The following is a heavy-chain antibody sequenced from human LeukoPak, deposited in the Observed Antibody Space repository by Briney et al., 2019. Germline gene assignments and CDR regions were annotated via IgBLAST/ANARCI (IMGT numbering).Heavy chain of an antibody. CDR1: GGSFSGYY. V-gene: IGHV4-34*01. CDR2: INHSGST. Sequence: SETLSLTCAVYGGSFSGYYWSWIRQPPGKGLEWIGEINHSGSTNYNPSLKSRVTISVDTSKNQFSLKLSSVTAADTAVYYCARGRPPRSVAGYFDYWGQGTLVTVSS. D-gene: IGHD6-19*01. J-gene: IGHJ4*02. CDR3: ARGRPPRSVAGYFDY.